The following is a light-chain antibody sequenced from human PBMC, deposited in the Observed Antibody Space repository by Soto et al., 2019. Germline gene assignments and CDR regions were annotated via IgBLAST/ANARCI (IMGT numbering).Light chain of an antibody. J-gene: IGKJ5*01. Sequence: EIVLTQSSGTLSLSPGERATLSCRASQSVSSSYLAWYQQKPGQAPRLLIYDASNRATGIPARFSGSGSGTDFTLTISSLEPEDFAVYYCQQRSHWPPITFGQGTRLEIK. CDR2: DAS. V-gene: IGKV3D-20*02. CDR3: QQRSHWPPIT. CDR1: QSVSSSY.